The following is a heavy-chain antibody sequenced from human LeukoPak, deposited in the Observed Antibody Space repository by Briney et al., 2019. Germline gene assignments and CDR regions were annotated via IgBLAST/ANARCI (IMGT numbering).Heavy chain of an antibody. CDR3: AKDGGRSLDY. CDR1: GFTFSSYG. D-gene: IGHD1-14*01. J-gene: IGHJ4*02. CDR2: ISYDGSNK. V-gene: IGHV3-30*18. Sequence: GGSLRLSCAASGFTFSSYGMHWLRQAPGKGLEGVAVISYDGSNKYYADSVRGRFTISRDNSKNTLYLQMNGLRAEDTAVYYCAKDGGRSLDYWGQGTLVTVSS.